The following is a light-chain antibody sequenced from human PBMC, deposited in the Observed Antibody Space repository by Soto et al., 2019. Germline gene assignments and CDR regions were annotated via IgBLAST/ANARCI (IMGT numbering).Light chain of an antibody. J-gene: IGKJ2*01. CDR2: AAS. CDR1: QGIISW. CDR3: QKSNSFPFT. V-gene: IGKV1-12*01. Sequence: DIQMTQAPSSVSASVGDRVTITCRASQGIISWLAWYQQKPGKAPKLLIYAASSLQSGVPSRFSGSGSGTDFNLTISSLQPADFATYYCQKSNSFPFTFGPGTKLEIK.